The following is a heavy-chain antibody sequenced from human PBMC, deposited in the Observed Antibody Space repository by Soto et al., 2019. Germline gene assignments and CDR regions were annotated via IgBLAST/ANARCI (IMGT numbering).Heavy chain of an antibody. D-gene: IGHD2-15*01. CDR2: IYSSGTT. CDR3: ARRPLGYCSGGSCYRPYYFDY. J-gene: IGHJ4*02. V-gene: IGHV4-39*01. CDR1: GDSINSSPYC. Sequence: SETLSLTCTVSGDSINSSPYCWGWLRQPPGKGLEWIGSIYSSGTTYYNSSLETRVTISLDTSRNQYSLKLNSLTAADTAVYYCARRPLGYCSGGSCYRPYYFDYWGQGILVTVSS.